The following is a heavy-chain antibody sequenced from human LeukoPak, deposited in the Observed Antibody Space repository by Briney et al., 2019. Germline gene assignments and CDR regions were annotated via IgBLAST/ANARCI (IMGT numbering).Heavy chain of an antibody. J-gene: IGHJ3*02. CDR2: IYYSGST. V-gene: IGHV4-30-4*01. CDR3: ARQKIAAARGTDAFDI. D-gene: IGHD6-13*01. Sequence: SETLSLTCTVSGGSISSGDYYWSWIRQPPGKGLEWIGYIYYSGSTYYNPSLKSRVTISVDTSKNQFSLKLSSVTAADTAVYYCARQKIAAARGTDAFDIWGQGTMVTVSS. CDR1: GGSISSGDYY.